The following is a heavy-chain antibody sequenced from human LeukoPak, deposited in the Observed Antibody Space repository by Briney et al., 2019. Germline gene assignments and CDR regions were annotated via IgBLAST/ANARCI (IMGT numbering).Heavy chain of an antibody. V-gene: IGHV4-34*01. Sequence: SETLSLTCAVYGGSFSGYYWSWIRQPPGKGLEWIGEINHSGSTIYNPSLKSRVTISVDTSKNQFSLKLSSVTAADTAVYYCARGPNCSGGSCPDYWGQGTLVTVSS. D-gene: IGHD2-15*01. CDR2: INHSGST. CDR3: ARGPNCSGGSCPDY. J-gene: IGHJ4*02. CDR1: GGSFSGYY.